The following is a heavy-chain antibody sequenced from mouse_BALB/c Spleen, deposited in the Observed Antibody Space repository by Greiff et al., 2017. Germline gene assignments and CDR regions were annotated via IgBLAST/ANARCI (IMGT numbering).Heavy chain of an antibody. Sequence: VQLKQSGPELVKPGASVKISCKASGYSFTGYYMHWVKQSLENSLEWIGEINPSTGGTSYNQKFKGKATLTVDKSSSTTYMQLKSLTSEESAVYYCTRRETYYGSSYRYYAMDYWGQGTSVTVSS. CDR1: GYSFTGYY. CDR3: TRRETYYGSSYRYYAMDY. J-gene: IGHJ4*01. CDR2: INPSTGGT. V-gene: IGHV1-42*01. D-gene: IGHD1-1*01.